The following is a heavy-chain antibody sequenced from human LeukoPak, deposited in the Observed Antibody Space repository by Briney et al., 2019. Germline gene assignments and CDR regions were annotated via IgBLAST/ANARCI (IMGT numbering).Heavy chain of an antibody. CDR1: GFTFSSYA. J-gene: IGHJ1*01. CDR2: ISGSGGST. V-gene: IGHV3-23*01. Sequence: GGSLRLSCAASGFTFSSYAMSWVRQAPGKGLEWVSAISGSGGSTYYADSVKGRFTISRDNSKNTLYLQMNSLRAEDTAVYYCAKDDPRSPYSSGWSEYLQHWGQGTLVTVSS. CDR3: AKDDPRSPYSSGWSEYLQH. D-gene: IGHD6-19*01.